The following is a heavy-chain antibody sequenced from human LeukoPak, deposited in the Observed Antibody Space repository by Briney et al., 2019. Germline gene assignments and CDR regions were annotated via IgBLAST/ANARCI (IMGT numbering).Heavy chain of an antibody. CDR3: AKALWRSDDYVWGSYRSSAFDY. Sequence: GSLRLSCAASGFTFSSYSMNWVRQAPGKGLEWVSAISGSGGSTYYADSVKGRFTISRDNSKNTLYLQMNSLRAEDTAVYYCAKALWRSDDYVWGSYRSSAFDYWGQGTLVTVSS. J-gene: IGHJ4*02. D-gene: IGHD3-16*02. CDR1: GFTFSSYS. V-gene: IGHV3-23*01. CDR2: ISGSGGST.